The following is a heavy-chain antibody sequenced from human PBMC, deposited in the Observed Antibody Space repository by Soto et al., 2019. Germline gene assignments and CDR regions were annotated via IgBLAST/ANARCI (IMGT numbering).Heavy chain of an antibody. J-gene: IGHJ3*02. CDR2: INSDGSST. Sequence: GGSLRLSCAASGFTFSSYWMHWVRQAPGKGLVWVSRINSDGSSTSYADSVKGRFTISRDNAKNTLYLQMNSLRAEDTAVYYCANLFGELISLDDAFDIWGQGTMVTVSS. CDR3: ANLFGELISLDDAFDI. V-gene: IGHV3-74*01. CDR1: GFTFSSYW. D-gene: IGHD3-10*02.